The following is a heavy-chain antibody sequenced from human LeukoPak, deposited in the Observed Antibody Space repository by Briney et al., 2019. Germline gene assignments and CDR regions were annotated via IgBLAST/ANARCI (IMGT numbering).Heavy chain of an antibody. J-gene: IGHJ4*02. V-gene: IGHV3-33*01. CDR2: IWSDGNNK. Sequence: GGSLRLSCAASGFAFSSFGMHWVRQAPGKGLGWVAVIWSDGNNKYYSDSVKGRFTISRDNSNNTLYLEMNSLRAEDTAVYYCARDGLTDSSGYTVIDNWGQGTLVTVSS. CDR1: GFAFSSFG. CDR3: ARDGLTDSSGYTVIDN. D-gene: IGHD3-22*01.